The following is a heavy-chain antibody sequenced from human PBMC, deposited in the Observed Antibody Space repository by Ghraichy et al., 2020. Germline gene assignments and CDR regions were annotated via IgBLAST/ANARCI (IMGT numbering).Heavy chain of an antibody. J-gene: IGHJ5*02. V-gene: IGHV2-5*02. CDR2: IYWDDDK. CDR3: AHSITIFGVGNNWFDP. D-gene: IGHD3-3*01. Sequence: SGPTLVKPTQTLTLTCTFSGFSLSTSGVGVGWIRQPPGKALEWLALIYWDDDKRYSPSLKSRLTITKDTSKNQVVLTMTNMDPVDTATYYCAHSITIFGVGNNWFDPWGQGTLVTVSS. CDR1: GFSLSTSGVG.